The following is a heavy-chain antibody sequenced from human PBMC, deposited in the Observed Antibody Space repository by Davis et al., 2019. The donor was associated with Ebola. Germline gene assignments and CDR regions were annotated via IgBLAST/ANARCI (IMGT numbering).Heavy chain of an antibody. D-gene: IGHD6-13*01. V-gene: IGHV3-43*02. Sequence: GESLKISCAASGFTFDDYAMHWVRQAPGKGLEWVSLISGDGGSTYYADSVKGRFTISRDNSKNSLYLQMNSLRTEDTALYYCAKDKVGSSWYGGFSWFDPWGQGTLVTVSS. CDR2: ISGDGGST. CDR1: GFTFDDYA. J-gene: IGHJ5*02. CDR3: AKDKVGSSWYGGFSWFDP.